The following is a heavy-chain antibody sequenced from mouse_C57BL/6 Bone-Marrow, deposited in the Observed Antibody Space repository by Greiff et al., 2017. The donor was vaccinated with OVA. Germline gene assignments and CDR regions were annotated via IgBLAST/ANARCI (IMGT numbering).Heavy chain of an antibody. Sequence: QVQLKQPGAELVKPGASVKMSCKASGYTFTSYWITWVKQRPGQGLEWIGDIYPGSGSTNYNEKFKSKATLTVDTSSSTAYMQLSSLTSEDSAVYYCARRDTTPYYFDYWGQGTTLTVSS. CDR2: IYPGSGST. CDR1: GYTFTSYW. CDR3: ARRDTTPYYFDY. D-gene: IGHD1-1*01. V-gene: IGHV1-55*01. J-gene: IGHJ2*01.